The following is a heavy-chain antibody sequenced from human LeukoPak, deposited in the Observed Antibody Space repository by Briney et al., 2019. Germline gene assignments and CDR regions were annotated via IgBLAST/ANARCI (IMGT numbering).Heavy chain of an antibody. D-gene: IGHD6-13*01. V-gene: IGHV3-21*01. J-gene: IGHJ4*02. CDR1: GFTFSTYN. Sequence: GGSLRLSCAASGFTFSTYNMNWVRQAPGKGLEWVSFISSSNSYIYYADSVKGRFTISRDNAKNSLYLQMNSLRAEDTAVYYCAIEIAAAGSNYFDYWGQGTLVTVSS. CDR3: AIEIAAAGSNYFDY. CDR2: ISSSNSYI.